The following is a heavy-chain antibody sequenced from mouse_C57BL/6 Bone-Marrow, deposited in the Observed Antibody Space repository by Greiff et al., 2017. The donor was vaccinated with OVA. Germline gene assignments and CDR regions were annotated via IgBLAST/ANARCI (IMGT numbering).Heavy chain of an antibody. CDR2: IDPSDSET. J-gene: IGHJ2*01. V-gene: IGHV1-52*01. D-gene: IGHD3-3*01. CDR3: ARWGRGDFDY. CDR1: GYTFTSYW. Sequence: QVQLKQPGAELVRPGSSVKLSCKASGYTFTSYWMHWVKQRPIQGLEWIGNIDPSDSETHYNQKFKDKATLTVDKSSSTAYMQLSSLTSEDSAVYYCARWGRGDFDYWGQGTTLTVSS.